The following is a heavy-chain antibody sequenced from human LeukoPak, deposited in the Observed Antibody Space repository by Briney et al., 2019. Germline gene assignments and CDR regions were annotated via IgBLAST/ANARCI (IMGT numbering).Heavy chain of an antibody. J-gene: IGHJ4*02. V-gene: IGHV3-73*01. Sequence: GGSLKLSCEASGFTFSGSAMHWFRQASGKGLEWVGRIRSKANSYATAYAASVKGRFTISRDDSKNTAYLQMNSLKTEDTAVYYCTRDWGDYWGQGTLVTVSS. CDR3: TRDWGDY. D-gene: IGHD3-16*01. CDR1: GFTFSGSA. CDR2: IRSKANSYAT.